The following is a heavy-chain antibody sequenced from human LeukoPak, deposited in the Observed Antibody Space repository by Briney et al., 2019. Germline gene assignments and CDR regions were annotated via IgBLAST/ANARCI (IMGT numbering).Heavy chain of an antibody. Sequence: GGSLRLSCAASGFTFSDFAMNWVRQAPGKGLEWVTAISGNGGSTYYADSVKGRFSISRDNSKNTLFLQMNSLRAVDTAVYYCAKASKTAYDSSGYYYFDYWGQGTLVTVSS. CDR3: AKASKTAYDSSGYYYFDY. J-gene: IGHJ4*02. CDR2: ISGNGGST. V-gene: IGHV3-23*01. CDR1: GFTFSDFA. D-gene: IGHD3-22*01.